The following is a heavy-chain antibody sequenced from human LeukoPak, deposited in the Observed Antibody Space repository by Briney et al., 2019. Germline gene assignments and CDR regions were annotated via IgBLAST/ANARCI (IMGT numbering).Heavy chain of an antibody. J-gene: IGHJ4*02. CDR1: GYTFTGYY. CDR3: AREGIQLWLDLSY. CDR2: INPTSGGT. Sequence: GASVKVSCKASGYTFTGYYIHWVRQAPGQGLEWMGWINPTSGGTKYAQKFQGRVTMTRDTSISTAYMELSRLRADDTAVFYCAREGIQLWLDLSYWGQGTLVTVSS. V-gene: IGHV1-2*02. D-gene: IGHD5-18*01.